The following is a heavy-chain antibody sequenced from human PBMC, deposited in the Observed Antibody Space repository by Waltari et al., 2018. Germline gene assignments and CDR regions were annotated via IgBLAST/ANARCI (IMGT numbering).Heavy chain of an antibody. CDR3: ARGPHPRKAGRRLQYFDL. D-gene: IGHD6-19*01. CDR2: INHSGST. V-gene: IGHV4-34*01. Sequence: QVQLQQWGAGLLKPSETLSLTCAVYGGSFSGSYWSWIRQPPGKGLEWIGEINHSGSTNYNPSLKSRVTISVDTSKNQFSLKLSSVTAADTAVYYCARGPHPRKAGRRLQYFDLWGRGTLVTVSS. CDR1: GGSFSGSY. J-gene: IGHJ2*01.